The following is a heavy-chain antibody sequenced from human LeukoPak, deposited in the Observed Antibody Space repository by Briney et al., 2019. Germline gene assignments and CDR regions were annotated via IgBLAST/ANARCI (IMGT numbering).Heavy chain of an antibody. CDR3: ARDQRVAAGYYYYYYMDV. Sequence: SETLSLTCTVSGGSISSSSYYWGWIRQPPGKGLEWIGSIYYSGSTYYNPSLKSRVTISVDTSKNQFSLKLSSVTAAGTAVYYCARDQRVAAGYYYYYYMDVWGKGTTVTVSS. V-gene: IGHV4-39*07. CDR2: IYYSGST. CDR1: GGSISSSSYY. D-gene: IGHD6-25*01. J-gene: IGHJ6*03.